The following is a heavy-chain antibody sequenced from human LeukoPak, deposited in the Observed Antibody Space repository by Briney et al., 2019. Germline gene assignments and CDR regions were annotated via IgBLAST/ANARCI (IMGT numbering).Heavy chain of an antibody. Sequence: GASVKVSCKASGYSFTGYYIHWVRQAPGQGLEWVGWINPKTGDTKCAQKFQDRVTLTQDTSISTAYMELSGLRSDDTAIYYCARDLQRVFYDSSGYFSYWGQGTLVTVSS. CDR1: GYSFTGYY. V-gene: IGHV1-2*02. CDR2: INPKTGDT. D-gene: IGHD3-22*01. CDR3: ARDLQRVFYDSSGYFSY. J-gene: IGHJ4*02.